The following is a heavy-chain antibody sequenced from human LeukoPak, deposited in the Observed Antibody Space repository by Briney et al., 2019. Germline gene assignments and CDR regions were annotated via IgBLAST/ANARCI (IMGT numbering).Heavy chain of an antibody. CDR1: GFTFSSYG. V-gene: IGHV3-23*01. D-gene: IGHD4-17*01. CDR3: ARASDYDY. Sequence: GGSLRLSCAASGFTFSSYGMSWVRQAPGKGLEWVSTISGSGGTTYYADSVKGRFTISRDNSKNTLYLQMNSLRAEDTAVYYCARASDYDYWGQGTLVTVSS. CDR2: ISGSGGTT. J-gene: IGHJ4*02.